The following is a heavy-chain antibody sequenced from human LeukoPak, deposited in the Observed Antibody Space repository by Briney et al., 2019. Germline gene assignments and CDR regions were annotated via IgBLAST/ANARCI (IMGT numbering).Heavy chain of an antibody. CDR2: TYYRSKWYN. CDR1: GHSVSSNSAA. Sequence: SQTLSLTCAISGHSVSSNSAAWNWIRQSPSRGLEWLGRTYYRSKWYNDYAVSVKSRITINPDTSKNQFSLQLNSVTPEDTAVYYCARTVYSSSLTYYYGMDVWGQGTTVTVSS. CDR3: ARTVYSSSLTYYYGMDV. D-gene: IGHD6-6*01. J-gene: IGHJ6*02. V-gene: IGHV6-1*01.